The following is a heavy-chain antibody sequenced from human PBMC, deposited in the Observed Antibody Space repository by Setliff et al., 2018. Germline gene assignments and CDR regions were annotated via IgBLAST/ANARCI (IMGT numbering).Heavy chain of an antibody. Sequence: ASVKVSCKASGYTFSKYGVTWVRQAPGQGLEWMGGVTVYNGNTKYAQNLQGRLTMTTDISTSTAYMELGSLTTDDTAVYYCARVQSLVRGKNILRHFDSWGQGIQVTVSS. V-gene: IGHV1-18*01. CDR3: ARVQSLVRGKNILRHFDS. D-gene: IGHD2-8*02. CDR1: GYTFSKYG. J-gene: IGHJ4*02. CDR2: VTVYNGNT.